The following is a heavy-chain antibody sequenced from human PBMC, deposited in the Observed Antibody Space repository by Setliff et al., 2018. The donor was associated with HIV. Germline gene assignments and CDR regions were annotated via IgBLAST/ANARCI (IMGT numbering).Heavy chain of an antibody. CDR3: AHRVTDPVPYYDSSGYFDY. CDR1: GFSLRISGVG. D-gene: IGHD3-22*01. V-gene: IGHV2-5*02. J-gene: IGHJ4*02. CDR2: IYWDDFH. Sequence: SGPTLVNPTQTLTLTCTFSGFSLRISGVGVGWIRQPPGKALEWLAIIYWDDFHHYTPTLKNRLIITKDASNNQVVLKLTNMEPVDSATYYCAHRVTDPVPYYDSSGYFDYWGRGTLVTVSS.